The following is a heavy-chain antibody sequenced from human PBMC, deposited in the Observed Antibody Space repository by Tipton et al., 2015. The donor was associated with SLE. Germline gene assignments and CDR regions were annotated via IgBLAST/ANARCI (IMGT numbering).Heavy chain of an antibody. V-gene: IGHV1-8*02. J-gene: IGHJ4*02. Sequence: QLVQSGPEVKKPGSSVKVSCKTSGYTFTSYDINWVRQAAGQGLEWLGWMNPNSGNTGHAQKFQGRLSMTRSTSISTAYMEMSSLRSEDTAVYYCASGAVFGDSWGQGTLVTVSS. CDR3: ASGAVFGDS. D-gene: IGHD3-3*01. CDR1: GYTFTSYD. CDR2: MNPNSGNT.